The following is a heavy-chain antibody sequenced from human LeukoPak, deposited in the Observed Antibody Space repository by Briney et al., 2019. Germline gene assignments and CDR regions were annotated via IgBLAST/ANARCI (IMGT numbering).Heavy chain of an antibody. Sequence: NPSETLSLTCTVSGGSISSDYWSWIRQPPEKGLEWIGYIYYSGSTNYNPSLKSRVTISVDTSKNQFSLKLSPVTAADTAVYYCARHSSGMFVYWGQGILVTVSS. V-gene: IGHV4-59*08. CDR1: GGSISSDY. CDR2: IYYSGST. D-gene: IGHD1-26*01. CDR3: ARHSSGMFVY. J-gene: IGHJ4*02.